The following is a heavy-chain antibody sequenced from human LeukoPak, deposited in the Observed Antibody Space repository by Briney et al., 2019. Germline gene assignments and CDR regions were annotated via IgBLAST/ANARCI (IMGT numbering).Heavy chain of an antibody. D-gene: IGHD1-26*01. V-gene: IGHV3-30-3*01. J-gene: IGHJ4*02. CDR2: ISYDGSNK. Sequence: QSGGSLRLSCAASGFTFSSYAMHWVRQAPGKGLEWVAVISYDGSNKYYADSVKGRFTISRDNSKNTLYLQMNSLRAEDTAVYYCARGRDGTYFDYWGQGTLVTVSS. CDR1: GFTFSSYA. CDR3: ARGRDGTYFDY.